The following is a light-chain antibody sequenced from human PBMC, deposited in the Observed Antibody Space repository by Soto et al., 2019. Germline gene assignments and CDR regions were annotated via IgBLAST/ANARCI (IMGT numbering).Light chain of an antibody. CDR2: GAS. CDR1: QTVRITY. J-gene: IGKJ5*01. Sequence: PGESATLSCRASQTVRITYLTWYQQKPGQAPRLLIFGASKRATGIADRFSGSGSGRDFTLTISGLEPEDFAVDYCQQYGRSPLISFGQGTRLEI. V-gene: IGKV3-20*01. CDR3: QQYGRSPLIS.